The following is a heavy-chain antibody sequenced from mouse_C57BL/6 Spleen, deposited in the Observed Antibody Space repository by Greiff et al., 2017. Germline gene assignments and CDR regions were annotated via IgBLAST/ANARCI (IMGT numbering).Heavy chain of an antibody. V-gene: IGHV1-76*01. CDR3: ARWDYGNSYAMDY. J-gene: IGHJ4*01. D-gene: IGHD2-1*01. CDR2: IYPGSGNT. Sequence: VQLQQSGAELVRPGASVKLSCKASGYTFTDYYINWVKQRPGQGLEWIARIYPGSGNTYYNEKFKGKATLTAEKSSSTAYMQLSSLTSEDSAVYFCARWDYGNSYAMDYWGQGTSVTVSS. CDR1: GYTFTDYY.